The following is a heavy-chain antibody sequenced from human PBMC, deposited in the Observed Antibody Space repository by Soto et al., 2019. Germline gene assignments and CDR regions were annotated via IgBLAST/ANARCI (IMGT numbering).Heavy chain of an antibody. CDR1: GFTFSSYA. V-gene: IGHV3-23*01. J-gene: IGHJ4*02. D-gene: IGHD3-3*01. Sequence: EVQLLESGGGLVQPGGSLRLSCAASGFTFSSYAMSWVRQAPGKGLEWVSAISGSGGSTNYADSVKGRFAISRDNSKNTLYLQMTSLRDEDTAVYYCAKDFEIFGVVTKYYFDYWGQGTLVTVTS. CDR3: AKDFEIFGVVTKYYFDY. CDR2: ISGSGGST.